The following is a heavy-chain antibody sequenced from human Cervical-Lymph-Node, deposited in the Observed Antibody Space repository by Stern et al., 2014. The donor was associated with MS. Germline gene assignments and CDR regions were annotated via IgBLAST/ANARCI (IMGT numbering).Heavy chain of an antibody. V-gene: IGHV4-30-4*01. D-gene: IGHD4-17*01. CDR3: AREKRVGLRNYYYGMDL. J-gene: IGHJ6*02. CDR2: IFYTGST. Sequence: VQLEESGPRLVKPSQTLSLTCSVSGGSISSDDYYWTWIRQPPGKGLEWIGYIFYTGSTYYNPSLKRRITISIDTSKNQFSLKLPSVTVADTAVYYCAREKRVGLRNYYYGMDLWGQGTTVAVSS. CDR1: GGSISSDDYY.